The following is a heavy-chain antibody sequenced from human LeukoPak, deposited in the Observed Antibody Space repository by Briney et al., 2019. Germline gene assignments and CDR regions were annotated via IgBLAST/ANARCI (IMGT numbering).Heavy chain of an antibody. CDR3: ARGYYDSSGEIDY. CDR2: FSSSSSYI. V-gene: IGHV3-21*01. Sequence: GGSLRLSCAASGFTFSSYSMNWVRQAPGKGLEWVSSFSSSSSYIYYADSVKGRFTISRDNAKNSLYLQMNSLRAEDTAVYYCARGYYDSSGEIDYWGQGTLVTVSS. CDR1: GFTFSSYS. J-gene: IGHJ4*02. D-gene: IGHD3-22*01.